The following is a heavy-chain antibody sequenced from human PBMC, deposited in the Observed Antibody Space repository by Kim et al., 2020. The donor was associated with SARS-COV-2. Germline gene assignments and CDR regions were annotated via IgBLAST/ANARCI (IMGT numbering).Heavy chain of an antibody. CDR3: ARMGYDILTGYSPDAFDI. J-gene: IGHJ3*02. V-gene: IGHV4-34*01. D-gene: IGHD3-9*01. CDR1: GGSFSGYY. Sequence: SETLSLTCAVYGGSFSGYYWSWIRQPPGKGLEWIGEINHSGSTNYNPSLKSRVTISVDTSKNQFSLKLSSVTAADTAVYYCARMGYDILTGYSPDAFDIWGQGTMVTVSS. CDR2: INHSGST.